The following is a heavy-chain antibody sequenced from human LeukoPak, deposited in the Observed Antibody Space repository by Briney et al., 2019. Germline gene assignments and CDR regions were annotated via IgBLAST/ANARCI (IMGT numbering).Heavy chain of an antibody. Sequence: GASVKVSCKASGYTFTSYGISWVRQAPGQGLEWMGWISAYNGNTNYAQKLQGRVTMTTDTSTSTAYMELRSLRSDDTAVYYCARDRYYDFWSARFGAFDIWGQGTMVTVSS. CDR2: ISAYNGNT. CDR3: ARDRYYDFWSARFGAFDI. J-gene: IGHJ3*02. CDR1: GYTFTSYG. V-gene: IGHV1-18*01. D-gene: IGHD3-3*01.